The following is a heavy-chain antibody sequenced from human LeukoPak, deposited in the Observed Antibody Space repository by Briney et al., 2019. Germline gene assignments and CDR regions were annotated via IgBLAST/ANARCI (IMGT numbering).Heavy chain of an antibody. V-gene: IGHV3-30*14. D-gene: IGHD5-18*01. Sequence: PGGSLRLSCAASGFTFSTYTMHWVRQAPGKGLEWVALISYDGNNKYYADSVKGRFIISRDNSKNTLYLQMNSLEVEDTAVYYCARAHSIQLWASFDYWGQGTLLTVSS. CDR1: GFTFSTYT. J-gene: IGHJ4*02. CDR3: ARAHSIQLWASFDY. CDR2: ISYDGNNK.